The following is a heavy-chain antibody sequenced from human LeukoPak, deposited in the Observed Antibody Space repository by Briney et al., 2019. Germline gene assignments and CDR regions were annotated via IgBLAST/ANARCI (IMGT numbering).Heavy chain of an antibody. V-gene: IGHV3-23*01. CDR2: ISGSGGST. J-gene: IGHJ4*02. Sequence: GGSLRLSCAASGFTFSSYAMSWVRQAPGKGLEWVSTISGSGGSTYYADSVKGRFTISRDNSKDTPYLQMNSLRAEDTAVYYCAKESGYSYGYVDYWGQGTLVTVSS. CDR3: AKESGYSYGYVDY. CDR1: GFTFSSYA. D-gene: IGHD5-18*01.